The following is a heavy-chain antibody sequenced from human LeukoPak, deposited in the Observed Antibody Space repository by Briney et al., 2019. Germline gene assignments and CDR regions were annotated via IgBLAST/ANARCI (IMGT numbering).Heavy chain of an antibody. Sequence: PSETLSLTCTVSGGSISSGSYYWSWIRQPAGKGLECIGSIYYSGRTYYNPSLKSRVTISVDTSKNQFSLKLSSVTAADTAVYYCARIVYSSSIDYWGQGTLVIVSS. D-gene: IGHD6-6*01. J-gene: IGHJ4*02. CDR3: ARIVYSSSIDY. V-gene: IGHV4-39*07. CDR2: IYYSGRT. CDR1: GGSISSGSYY.